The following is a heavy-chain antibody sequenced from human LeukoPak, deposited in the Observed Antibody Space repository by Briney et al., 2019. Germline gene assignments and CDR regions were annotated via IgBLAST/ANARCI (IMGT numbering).Heavy chain of an antibody. CDR1: GGSFSGYY. Sequence: SETLSLTCAVYGGSFSGYYWSWIRQPPGKALEWVGEINHSRSTNYNPSLKSRVTISVDTSKNQFSLKLSSVTAADTAVYYCARGKTRDGSSSWYHYYYYYYMDVWGKGTTVTVSS. CDR2: INHSRST. V-gene: IGHV4-34*01. D-gene: IGHD6-13*01. J-gene: IGHJ6*03. CDR3: ARGKTRDGSSSWYHYYYYYYMDV.